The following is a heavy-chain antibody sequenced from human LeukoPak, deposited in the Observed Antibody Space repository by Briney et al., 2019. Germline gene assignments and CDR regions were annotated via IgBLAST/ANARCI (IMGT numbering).Heavy chain of an antibody. Sequence: ASVKVSCKASGYTFTGYYMHWVRQAPGQGLEWMGRINPNSGGTNYAQKFQGRVTMTRDTSISTAYMERSRLRSDDTAVYYCATARFVSGSYYFDYWGQGTLVTVSS. V-gene: IGHV1-2*06. CDR1: GYTFTGYY. CDR2: INPNSGGT. D-gene: IGHD3-22*01. J-gene: IGHJ4*02. CDR3: ATARFVSGSYYFDY.